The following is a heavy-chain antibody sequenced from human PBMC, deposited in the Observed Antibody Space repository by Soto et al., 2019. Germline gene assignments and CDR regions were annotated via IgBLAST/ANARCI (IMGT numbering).Heavy chain of an antibody. CDR3: ARGGGYDYVWGSYRYGSFDY. Sequence: QVQLVQSGAEVKKPGASVKVSCKASGYTFTSYGISWVRQAPGQGLEWMGWISAYNGNTNYAQKLQGRVTMTTDTSTGTAYMELRSLRSDDTAVYCCARGGGYDYVWGSYRYGSFDYWGQGTLVTVSS. V-gene: IGHV1-18*04. J-gene: IGHJ4*02. CDR2: ISAYNGNT. D-gene: IGHD3-16*02. CDR1: GYTFTSYG.